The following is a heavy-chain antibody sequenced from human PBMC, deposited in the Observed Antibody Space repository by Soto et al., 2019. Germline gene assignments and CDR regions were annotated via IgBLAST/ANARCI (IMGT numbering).Heavy chain of an antibody. D-gene: IGHD4-17*01. Sequence: QVQLQESGPGLVKPSQTLSLTCTVSGGSISNAEYYWSWIRQPPGKGLEWIGYISHSGSPDHSLSLKSRFTISVDTSKNQFSLKVSSVTAADTAVYYCARDGTVYDSGPIDYWGQGILVTVSS. CDR2: ISHSGSP. CDR3: ARDGTVYDSGPIDY. J-gene: IGHJ4*02. CDR1: GGSISNAEYY. V-gene: IGHV4-30-4*01.